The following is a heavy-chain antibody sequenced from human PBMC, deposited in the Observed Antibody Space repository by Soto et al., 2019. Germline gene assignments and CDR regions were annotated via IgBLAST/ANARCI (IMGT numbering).Heavy chain of an antibody. J-gene: IGHJ3*01. Sequence: EVQLLESGGGLVQPGGSLRLSCAASGFTLTGNAMKWVRQAPGKGLEWVSTLSSGGDSTYYADSVKGRFTISRDNSKSTLYLLVNSLRAEDTAVYYCATMRGHCSGGSCYSPWGQGTMVTVSS. V-gene: IGHV3-23*01. CDR3: ATMRGHCSGGSCYSP. D-gene: IGHD2-15*01. CDR2: LSSGGDST. CDR1: GFTLTGNA.